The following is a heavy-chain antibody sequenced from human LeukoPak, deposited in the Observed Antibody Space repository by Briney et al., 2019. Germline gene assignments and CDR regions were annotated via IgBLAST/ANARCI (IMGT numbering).Heavy chain of an antibody. D-gene: IGHD6-25*01. CDR2: IYYSGST. Sequence: SETLSLTCTVSGGSISSYYWSWIRQPPGKGLERIGYIYYSGSTNYNPSLKSRVTISVDTSKNQFSLKLSSVTAADTAVYYCARHAGYSSGQVDYWGQGTLVTVSS. CDR3: ARHAGYSSGQVDY. CDR1: GGSISSYY. V-gene: IGHV4-59*08. J-gene: IGHJ4*02.